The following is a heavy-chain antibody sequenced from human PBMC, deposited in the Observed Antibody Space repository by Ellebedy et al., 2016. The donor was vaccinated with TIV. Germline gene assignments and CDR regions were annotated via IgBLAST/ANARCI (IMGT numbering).Heavy chain of an antibody. V-gene: IGHV3-21*01. CDR2: ISSTGYYI. Sequence: GESLKISCAASGFIFNHYSMNWVRQAPGKGLEWISSISSTGYYIYYADSVKGRFTISRDNAKTSLYLQMNSLRAEDTAVYYCVGASSSGSPFDYWGQGSLVIVSS. CDR1: GFIFNHYS. D-gene: IGHD3-10*01. J-gene: IGHJ4*02. CDR3: VGASSSGSPFDY.